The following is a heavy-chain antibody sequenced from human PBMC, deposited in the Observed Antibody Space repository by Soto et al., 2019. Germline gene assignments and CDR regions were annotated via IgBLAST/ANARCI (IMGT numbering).Heavy chain of an antibody. CDR1: GFTFTNYW. Sequence: GGSLRLSCAAAGFTFTNYWMHWVRQAPGKGLVWVSRINGDGSNTFYADSVKGRFAISRDNAKNTVYLHMNSLTDEDTAIYYWARGIQYLYGVDVWGKGTTVPVS. D-gene: IGHD4-4*01. V-gene: IGHV3-74*01. CDR3: ARGIQYLYGVDV. CDR2: INGDGSNT. J-gene: IGHJ6*03.